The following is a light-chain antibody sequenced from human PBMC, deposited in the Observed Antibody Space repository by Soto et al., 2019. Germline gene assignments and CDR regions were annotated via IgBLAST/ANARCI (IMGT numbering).Light chain of an antibody. V-gene: IGLV1-40*01. Sequence: QSVLTQPPSVSGAPGQRVTISCPGSSSNIGAGYDVHWYQQLPGTAPKLLIYGNSNRPSGVPDRFSGSKSGTSASLAITGLQAEDEADYYCQSYDSSLSGYVVFGGGTQLTVL. CDR3: QSYDSSLSGYVV. CDR1: SSNIGAGYD. CDR2: GNS. J-gene: IGLJ2*01.